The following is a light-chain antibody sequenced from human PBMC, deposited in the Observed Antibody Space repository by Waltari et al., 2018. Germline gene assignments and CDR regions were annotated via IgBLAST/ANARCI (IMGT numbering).Light chain of an antibody. Sequence: QSALTQPASMSGSPGKSITISCTGTSSDVEGFNFVSWYQQYPGKAPKLIIYDVANRPSGVSHRFSGSRSDNTASLTISGLQAEDEADYYCSSYTSVNTRFGGGTKLTVL. CDR3: SSYTSVNTR. J-gene: IGLJ2*01. CDR1: SSDVEGFNF. V-gene: IGLV2-14*03. CDR2: DVA.